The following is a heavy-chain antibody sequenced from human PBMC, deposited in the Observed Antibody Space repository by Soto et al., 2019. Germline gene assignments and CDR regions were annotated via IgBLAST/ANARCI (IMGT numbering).Heavy chain of an antibody. CDR1: GFTFSSYA. J-gene: IGHJ4*02. D-gene: IGHD2-15*01. CDR2: ISGSGGST. V-gene: IGHV3-23*01. Sequence: GSLRLSCAASGFTFSSYAMSWVRQAPGKGLEWVSAISGSGGSTYYADSVKGRFTISRDNSKNTLYLQMNSLRAEDTAVYYCAKQLIVVVVAATTRPTNIDYWGQGXLVTVSS. CDR3: AKQLIVVVVAATTRPTNIDY.